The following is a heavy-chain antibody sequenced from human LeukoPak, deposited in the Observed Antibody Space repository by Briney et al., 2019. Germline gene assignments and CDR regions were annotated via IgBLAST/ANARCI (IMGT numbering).Heavy chain of an antibody. Sequence: QPGGSLRLSCAAAGFTFTTYWLGWVRQPPGKGLEWVANIKQDGSEKYYVDSVKGRFTTSRDNAKNSLYLQMNSLRAEDTAVYYCARDRRGTRVNPAGLYYYYYMDVWGKGTTVTVSS. CDR3: ARDRRGTRVNPAGLYYYYYMDV. J-gene: IGHJ6*03. CDR1: GFTFTTYW. CDR2: IKQDGSEK. D-gene: IGHD1/OR15-1a*01. V-gene: IGHV3-7*01.